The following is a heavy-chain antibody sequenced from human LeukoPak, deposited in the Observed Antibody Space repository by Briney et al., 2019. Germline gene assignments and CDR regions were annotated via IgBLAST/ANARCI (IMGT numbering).Heavy chain of an antibody. CDR2: INSDGSNT. J-gene: IGHJ3*02. CDR3: ARDVVLSGTDAFDI. Sequence: GGALRLSCTASGFTFSIYWMHWVRQAPGKGLVWVSRINSDGSNTIYADSVKDRFTMSRDNAKNTLYLEMNSLRAEDTAVYYCARDVVLSGTDAFDIWGQGTRVTVSS. CDR1: GFTFSIYW. D-gene: IGHD2-15*01. V-gene: IGHV3-74*01.